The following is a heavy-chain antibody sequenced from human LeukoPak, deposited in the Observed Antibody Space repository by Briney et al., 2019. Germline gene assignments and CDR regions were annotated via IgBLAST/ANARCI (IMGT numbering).Heavy chain of an antibody. Sequence: GGSLRLSCAASRFTFSSYSMNWVRQAPGKGLEWVSSISSSSSYIYYADSVKGRFTISRDNSKNTLYLQMNSLRAEDTAVYYCAKDLLRGYSYGYQLPTDYWGQGTLVTVSS. CDR1: RFTFSSYS. V-gene: IGHV3-21*01. D-gene: IGHD5-18*01. J-gene: IGHJ4*02. CDR2: ISSSSSYI. CDR3: AKDLLRGYSYGYQLPTDY.